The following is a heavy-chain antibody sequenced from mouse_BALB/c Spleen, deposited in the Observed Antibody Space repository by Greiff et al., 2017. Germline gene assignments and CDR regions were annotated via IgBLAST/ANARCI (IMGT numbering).Heavy chain of an antibody. CDR2: IWAGGST. D-gene: IGHD1-2*01. CDR1: GFSLTSYG. Sequence: QVQLQQSGPGLVAPSQSLSITCTVSGFSLTSYGVHWVRQPPGKGLEWLGVIWAGGSTNYNSALMSRLSISKDNSKSQVFLKMNSLQTDDTAMYYCARDGVRPLAYWGQGTLVTVSA. CDR3: ARDGVRPLAY. J-gene: IGHJ3*01. V-gene: IGHV2-9*02.